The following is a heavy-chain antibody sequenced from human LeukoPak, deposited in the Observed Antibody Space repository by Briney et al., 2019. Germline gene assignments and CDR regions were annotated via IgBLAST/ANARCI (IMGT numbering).Heavy chain of an antibody. CDR2: IDPYTGNT. V-gene: IGHV1-2*02. CDR1: GYTFVGYY. CDR3: AREYSASEH. D-gene: IGHD5-12*01. J-gene: IGHJ1*01. Sequence: GASVKVSCKASGYTFVGYYLHWVRQAPGQGLEWMAWIDPYTGNTHYAQKLQGRITVTRDTSISTTYMELSWLTSDDTALYYCAREYSASEHWGQGTLVTVSS.